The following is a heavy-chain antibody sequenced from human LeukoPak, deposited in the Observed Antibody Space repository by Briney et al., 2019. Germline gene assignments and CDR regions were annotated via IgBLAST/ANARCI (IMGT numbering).Heavy chain of an antibody. CDR3: AKGSAAAGSVVVIIDY. J-gene: IGHJ4*02. V-gene: IGHV3-23*01. D-gene: IGHD6-13*01. CDR2: ISGSGGST. Sequence: GGSLRLSCAASGFTFSSYAMSWVRQAPGKGLEWVSAISGSGGSTYYADSVKGRFTISRDNSKNTLYLQMNSLRAEDTAVYYCAKGSAAAGSVVVIIDYWGRGTLVTVSS. CDR1: GFTFSSYA.